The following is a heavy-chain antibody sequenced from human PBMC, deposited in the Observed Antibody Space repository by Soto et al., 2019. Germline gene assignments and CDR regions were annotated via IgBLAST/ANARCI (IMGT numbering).Heavy chain of an antibody. CDR3: AKDTVGGYSFWSGYYSDGLDV. J-gene: IGHJ3*01. D-gene: IGHD3-3*01. V-gene: IGHV3-23*01. CDR2: ISGNGAGT. Sequence: EVKLFESGGGLAQPGGSLRLSWVGSGFTVDSYAISWVRQAPGKGLQWISAISGNGAGTDYAHSVKGRFTISRDNSKNTVHLQMNSLRAEDTALYYCAKDTVGGYSFWSGYYSDGLDVWGQGTMVTVSS. CDR1: GFTVDSYA.